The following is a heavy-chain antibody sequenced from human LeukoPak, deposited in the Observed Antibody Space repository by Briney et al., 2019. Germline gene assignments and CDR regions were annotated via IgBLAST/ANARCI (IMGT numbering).Heavy chain of an antibody. CDR3: ARCRGSYDFWSGYFDY. J-gene: IGHJ4*02. CDR2: IYYSGST. D-gene: IGHD3-3*01. Sequence: SETQSLTCTVSGGSISSYYWSWIRQPPGKGLEWIGYIYYSGSTNYNPSLKSRVTISVDTSKNQFSLKLSSVTAADTAVYYCARCRGSYDFWSGYFDYWGQGTLVTVSS. V-gene: IGHV4-59*08. CDR1: GGSISSYY.